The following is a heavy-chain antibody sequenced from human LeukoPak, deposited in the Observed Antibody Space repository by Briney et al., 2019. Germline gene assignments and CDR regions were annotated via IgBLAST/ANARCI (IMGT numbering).Heavy chain of an antibody. D-gene: IGHD3-9*01. J-gene: IGHJ4*02. Sequence: GGSLRLSCAASGFTFSSYWMSWVRQAPGKGLEWVANIKQDGSEKYYVDSVKGRFTISRDNAKNSLYLQMNSLRAEDTAVYYCERWYYDILTGLYFDYWGQGTLVTVSS. V-gene: IGHV3-7*01. CDR3: ERWYYDILTGLYFDY. CDR1: GFTFSSYW. CDR2: IKQDGSEK.